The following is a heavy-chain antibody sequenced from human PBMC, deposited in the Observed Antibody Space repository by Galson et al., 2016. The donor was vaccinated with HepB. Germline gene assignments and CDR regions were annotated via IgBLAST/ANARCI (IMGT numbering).Heavy chain of an antibody. V-gene: IGHV4-59*01. D-gene: IGHD6-19*01. Sequence: SETLSLTCSVSGVSLNHILWSWVRQFPGRGLEWMGYIVHTGVTNYNPSVKSRVSISIDPAKSQLTLKLTSVTAADTALYYCARLHVDPEIGWEFDSWGQGLLVTVSP. CDR1: GVSLNHIL. CDR3: ARLHVDPEIGWEFDS. CDR2: IVHTGVT. J-gene: IGHJ4*02.